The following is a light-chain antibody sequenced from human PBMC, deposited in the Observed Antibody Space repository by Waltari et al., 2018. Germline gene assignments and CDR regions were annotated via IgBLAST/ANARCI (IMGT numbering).Light chain of an antibody. V-gene: IGKV1-NL1*01. CDR1: QGISIS. J-gene: IGKJ1*01. CDR3: QQYYSTPWT. Sequence: DIQMTQSPSSLSASVGDRVTITCRASQGISISLAWYQQKPGKARKLLLYAESRLESGGASNFRGSGSGTDYTLTSSSLPPEYFATYYCQQYYSTPWTFGQGTTVEIK. CDR2: AES.